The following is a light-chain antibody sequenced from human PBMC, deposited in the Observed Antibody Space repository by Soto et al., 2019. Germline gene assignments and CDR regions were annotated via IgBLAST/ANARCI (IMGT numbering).Light chain of an antibody. CDR2: DAS. Sequence: DIQMTQSPSTLSASVGDRVTITCRASQSISSWLAWYQQKPGKAPKLLIYDASSLESVVPSWFSGSGSGTEFTLTISSLHPDDFATYYCQQYNSYSWTFGQGTKVDIK. V-gene: IGKV1-5*01. CDR3: QQYNSYSWT. J-gene: IGKJ1*01. CDR1: QSISSW.